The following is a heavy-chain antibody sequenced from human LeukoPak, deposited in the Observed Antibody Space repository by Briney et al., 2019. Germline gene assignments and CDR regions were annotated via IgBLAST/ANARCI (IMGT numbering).Heavy chain of an antibody. CDR2: INPSGGST. V-gene: IGHV1-46*01. CDR3: ARVSGDYSMPFDY. CDR1: GYTFTGYY. Sequence: ASVKVSCKASGYTFTGYYMHWVRQAPGQGLEWRGIINPSGGSTTYAQKFQGRVTMTRDMSPSTVYMELSSLRSEDTAVYYCARVSGDYSMPFDYWGQGALVTVSS. D-gene: IGHD2/OR15-2a*01. J-gene: IGHJ4*02.